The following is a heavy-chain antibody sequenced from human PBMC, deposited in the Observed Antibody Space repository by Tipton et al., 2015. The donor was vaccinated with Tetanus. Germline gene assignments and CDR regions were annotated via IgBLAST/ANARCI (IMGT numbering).Heavy chain of an antibody. CDR1: GYNFATFW. J-gene: IGHJ5*02. CDR2: IFPGGSAV. D-gene: IGHD6-6*01. V-gene: IGHV5-51*01. CDR3: ARHGWGTSYSLFDP. Sequence: VQLVQSGAEVKKPGESLNISCKASGYNFATFWIGWVRQKPGKGLEWMGIIFPGGSAVRYSPTFEGRVTISADKSTTTAYLRWDRVKVSDTAVYYCARHGWGTSYSLFDPWGPGTRVTVSS.